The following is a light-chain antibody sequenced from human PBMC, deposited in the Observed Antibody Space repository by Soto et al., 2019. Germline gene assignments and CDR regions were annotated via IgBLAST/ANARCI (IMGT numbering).Light chain of an antibody. Sequence: EIVMTQSPATLSVSPGERATLSCRASQSVSSNLAGYQQKPGQAPGLLIYGASTSATGIPARFSGSGSVTEFTHAITSLQSEDCAVDDYQHYYSWPLTFGQGTKVE. J-gene: IGKJ1*01. CDR1: QSVSSN. CDR2: GAS. CDR3: QHYYSWPLT. V-gene: IGKV3-15*01.